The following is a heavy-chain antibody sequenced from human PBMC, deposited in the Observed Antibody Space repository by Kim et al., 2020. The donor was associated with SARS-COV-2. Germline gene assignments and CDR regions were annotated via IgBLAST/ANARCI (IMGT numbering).Heavy chain of an antibody. CDR1: GYTFTSYG. CDR2: ISAYNGNT. Sequence: ASVKVSCKASGYTFTSYGISWVRQAPGQGLEWMGWISAYNGNTNYAQKLQGRATMTTDTSTSTAYMELRSLRSDDTAVYYCARDQGAYYYDSSGSNAFDIWGQGTMVTVSS. D-gene: IGHD3-22*01. J-gene: IGHJ3*02. CDR3: ARDQGAYYYDSSGSNAFDI. V-gene: IGHV1-18*01.